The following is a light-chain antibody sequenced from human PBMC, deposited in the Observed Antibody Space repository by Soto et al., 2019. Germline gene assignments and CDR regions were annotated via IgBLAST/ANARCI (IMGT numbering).Light chain of an antibody. CDR1: SSDVGGYNY. CDR2: EVS. Sequence: QSALTQPASVSGSPGQSITISCTGTSSDVGGYNYVSWYQQHPVKAPKLMIYEVSNRPSGVSSRFSGSKSGNTASLTISGLQAEDEADYYCSSYTSSSTLVFGTGTKLTVL. CDR3: SSYTSSSTLV. J-gene: IGLJ1*01. V-gene: IGLV2-14*01.